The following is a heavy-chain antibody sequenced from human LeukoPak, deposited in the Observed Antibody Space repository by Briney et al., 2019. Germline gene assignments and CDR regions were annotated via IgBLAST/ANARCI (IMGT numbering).Heavy chain of an antibody. CDR2: IYSGAST. Sequence: PGGSLGLSCAASGFIVSANHMSWVRQAPGKGLEWVSVIYSGASTDYADSVKGRFTISRDNSKNTLHLQMNSLRAEDTAVYYCARFQYYGSGSYGWYFDVWGRGTLVTVSS. J-gene: IGHJ2*01. D-gene: IGHD3-10*01. CDR3: ARFQYYGSGSYGWYFDV. V-gene: IGHV3-53*01. CDR1: GFIVSANH.